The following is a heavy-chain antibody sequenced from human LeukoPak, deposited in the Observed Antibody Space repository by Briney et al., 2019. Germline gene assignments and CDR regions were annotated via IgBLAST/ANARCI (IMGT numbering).Heavy chain of an antibody. V-gene: IGHV1-24*01. CDR1: GYTLTELS. D-gene: IGHD3-22*01. Sequence: GASVKVSCKVSGYTLTELSMHWVRQAPGKGLEWMGGFDPEDGETIYAQKFQGRVTMTEDTSTDTAYMELSSLRSEDTAVYYCATVQAPGVYYDSSGYWAYYGMDVWGQGTTVTVSS. CDR3: ATVQAPGVYYDSSGYWAYYGMDV. J-gene: IGHJ6*02. CDR2: FDPEDGET.